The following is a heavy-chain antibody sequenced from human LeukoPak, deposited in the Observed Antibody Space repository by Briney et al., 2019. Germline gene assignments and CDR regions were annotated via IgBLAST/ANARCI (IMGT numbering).Heavy chain of an antibody. CDR1: GFTFGDYA. CDR3: ARDLGAKDDY. Sequence: QPGGSLRLSCTASGFTFGDYAMSWVRQAPGKGLEWVSVIYSGGSTYYADSVKGRFTISRDNSKNTLYLQMNSLRAEDTAVYYCARDLGAKDDYWGQGTLVTVSS. J-gene: IGHJ4*02. V-gene: IGHV3-53*01. CDR2: IYSGGST.